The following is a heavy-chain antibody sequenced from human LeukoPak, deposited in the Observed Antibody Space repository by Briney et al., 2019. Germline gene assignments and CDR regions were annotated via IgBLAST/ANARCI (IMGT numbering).Heavy chain of an antibody. Sequence: SSVKVSCKASGYTFTSYGISWVRQAPGQGLEWMGWISAYNGNTNYAQKLQGRVTMTTDTSTSTAYMELRSLRSDDTAVYYCARGGVIIAAAGTFDYWGQGTLVTVSS. CDR2: ISAYNGNT. CDR1: GYTFTSYG. D-gene: IGHD6-13*01. J-gene: IGHJ4*02. CDR3: ARGGVIIAAAGTFDY. V-gene: IGHV1-18*01.